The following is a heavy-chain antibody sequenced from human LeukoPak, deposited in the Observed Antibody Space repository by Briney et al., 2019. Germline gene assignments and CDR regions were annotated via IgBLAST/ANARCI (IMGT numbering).Heavy chain of an antibody. J-gene: IGHJ6*04. CDR1: GGSISNTRYY. CDR2: IYYSGRT. Sequence: SETLSLACAVSGGSISNTRYYWGWIRQPPGKGLEWIASIYYSGRTYHNPSLKSRVTIFVDTSMNQLSLKVTSVTATDTAVYYCLRRPDVWGKGTTVTVSS. V-gene: IGHV4-39*01. CDR3: LRRPDV.